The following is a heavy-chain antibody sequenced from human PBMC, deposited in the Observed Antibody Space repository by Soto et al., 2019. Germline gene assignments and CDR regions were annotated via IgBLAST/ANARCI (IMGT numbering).Heavy chain of an antibody. CDR1: GFTFSNYG. CDR2: ISDDGVSK. Sequence: PGGSLRLSCAASGFTFSNYGMHWVRQAPGKWLEWVAVISDDGVSKYYADSVQGRFTISRDNSESVVLLQMNSLRPDDTALYFCARAYYFGSGTSYTLYYWGQGXQVTVSS. D-gene: IGHD3-10*01. CDR3: ARAYYFGSGTSYTLYY. V-gene: IGHV3-30*03. J-gene: IGHJ4*02.